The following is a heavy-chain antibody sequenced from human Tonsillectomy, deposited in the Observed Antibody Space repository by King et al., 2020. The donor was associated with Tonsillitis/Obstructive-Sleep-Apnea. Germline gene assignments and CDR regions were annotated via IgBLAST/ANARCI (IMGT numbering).Heavy chain of an antibody. CDR2: TSNSGGST. V-gene: IGHV3-23*04. Sequence: VQLVESGGGLIRPGGSLRLSCAASGFTFSDFAMNWVRQAPGKGLEWVSGTSNSGGSTHYAGSVKGRFTISRDNSKNSLYLQLNSLRAEDTAVYYCAKAEGGIAVAGSFDYWGQGTLVTVSS. D-gene: IGHD6-19*01. CDR1: GFTFSDFA. J-gene: IGHJ4*02. CDR3: AKAEGGIAVAGSFDY.